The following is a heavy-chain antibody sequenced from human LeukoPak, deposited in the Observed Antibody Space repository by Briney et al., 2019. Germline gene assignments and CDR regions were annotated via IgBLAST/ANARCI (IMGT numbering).Heavy chain of an antibody. Sequence: PSETLSLTCAVSGYSISSGYYWGWIRQPPGKGLEWIGSIYHSGSTYYNPSLKSRVTISVDTSKNQFSLKLSSVTAADTAVYYCASLLARWELRSRDYWGQGTLVTASS. CDR2: IYHSGST. CDR3: ASLLARWELRSRDY. D-gene: IGHD1-26*01. CDR1: GYSISSGYY. J-gene: IGHJ4*02. V-gene: IGHV4-38-2*01.